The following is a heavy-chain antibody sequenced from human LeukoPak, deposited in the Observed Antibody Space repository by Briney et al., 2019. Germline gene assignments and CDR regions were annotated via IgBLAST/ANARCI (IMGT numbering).Heavy chain of an antibody. J-gene: IGHJ4*02. CDR2: ITSSSSDI. D-gene: IGHD3-22*01. CDR3: ARVFWETVNTGYYSDF. V-gene: IGHV3-21*01. Sequence: GGSLRLSCVASEFVFSGHAMIWVRQAPGKGLEWISSITSSSSDIFYADSVRGRFTISRDNANNALHLQMNSLRAEDTAVYYCARVFWETVNTGYYSDFWGQGTLVTVSS. CDR1: EFVFSGHA.